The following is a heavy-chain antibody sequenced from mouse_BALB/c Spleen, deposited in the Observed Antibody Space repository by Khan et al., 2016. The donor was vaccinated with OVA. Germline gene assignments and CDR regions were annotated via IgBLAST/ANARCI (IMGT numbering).Heavy chain of an antibody. CDR3: ARDGYFFDY. Sequence: VQLKESGPDLVKPSQSLSLTCTVTGYSITSGYSWHWLRQFPGNKLEWMGYIYYSGSTNYNPYLKSRISITRDTSKNQLFLQLKSVTTEDTATYFCARDGYFFDYWGQGTTLTVSS. CDR1: GYSITSGYS. V-gene: IGHV3-1*02. D-gene: IGHD2-3*01. J-gene: IGHJ2*01. CDR2: IYYSGST.